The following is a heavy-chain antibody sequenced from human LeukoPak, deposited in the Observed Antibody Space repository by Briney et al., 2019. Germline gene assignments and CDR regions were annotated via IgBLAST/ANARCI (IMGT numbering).Heavy chain of an antibody. CDR3: AKGNYDFWSGYPGLSYFDY. CDR2: ISGSGVAT. J-gene: IGHJ4*02. CDR1: GFTLSSYA. V-gene: IGHV3-23*01. Sequence: GGSLRLSCAASGFTLSSYAMSWVRRAPGKGLEWVSAISGSGVATYYADSVKGRFTISRDNSKNTLYLQMNSLRAGDTAVYYCAKGNYDFWSGYPGLSYFDYWGQGTLVTVSS. D-gene: IGHD3-3*01.